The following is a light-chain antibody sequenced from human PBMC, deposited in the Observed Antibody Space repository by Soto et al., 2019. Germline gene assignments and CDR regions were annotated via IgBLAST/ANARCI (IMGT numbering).Light chain of an antibody. V-gene: IGKV2-28*01. CDR2: LGS. Sequence: DIVMTQSPLSLPVTPGEPASISCRSSQSLLHSNGYNYLHWYLQKPGQSPQLLIYLGSNRASGVPDRFSGSGSGTDFTVKISRVEAEDVGVDYCMQPFQTPLTFGGGTKVEIK. CDR3: MQPFQTPLT. J-gene: IGKJ4*01. CDR1: QSLLHSNGYNY.